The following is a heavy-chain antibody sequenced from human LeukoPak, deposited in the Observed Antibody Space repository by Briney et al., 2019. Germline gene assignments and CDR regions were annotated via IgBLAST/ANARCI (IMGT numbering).Heavy chain of an antibody. CDR3: ARDSSGFSNWFDP. CDR1: GGTFSSYA. V-gene: IGHV1-69*04. CDR2: IIPILGIA. J-gene: IGHJ5*02. Sequence: ASVKVSCKASGGTFSSYAISWVRQAPGQGLEWMGRIIPILGIANYAQKFQGRVTITADKSTSTAYMELRSLRSDDTAVYYCARDSSGFSNWFDPWGREPWSPSPQ. D-gene: IGHD3-3*01.